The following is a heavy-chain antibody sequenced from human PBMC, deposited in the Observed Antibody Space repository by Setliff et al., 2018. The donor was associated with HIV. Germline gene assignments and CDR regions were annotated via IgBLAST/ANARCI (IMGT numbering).Heavy chain of an antibody. Sequence: SETLSLTCTVSGFSVSRGYYWGWVRQPPGKGLEWIGSVYHSGNTYYNASLKSRLTMSVNTSKNQFSLKLTSVTAAGTAVYFCASLQSATQHMAYFQHWGQGTLVTVSS. CDR2: VYHSGNT. D-gene: IGHD1-1*01. CDR1: GFSVSRGYY. V-gene: IGHV4-38-2*02. J-gene: IGHJ1*01. CDR3: ASLQSATQHMAYFQH.